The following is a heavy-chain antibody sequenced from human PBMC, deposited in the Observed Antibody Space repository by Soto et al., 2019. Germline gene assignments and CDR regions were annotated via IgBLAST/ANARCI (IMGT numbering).Heavy chain of an antibody. V-gene: IGHV3-66*01. CDR2: INPGGRT. CDR3: ARDTPGPPSFDP. J-gene: IGHJ5*02. CDR1: GLIVNNNF. Sequence: EVQLVQSGGGLVQPGGSLRLSCEASGLIVNNNFMNWVRQAPGRGLEWVSVINPGGRTYYADSVKDRFTISRDTSKNTLYLQMNSLRVEDTAVYYCARDTPGPPSFDPWGQGTQVTVAS.